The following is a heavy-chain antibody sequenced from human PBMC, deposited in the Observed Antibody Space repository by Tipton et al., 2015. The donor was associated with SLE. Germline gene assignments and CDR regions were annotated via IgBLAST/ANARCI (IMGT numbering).Heavy chain of an antibody. CDR1: GYRFNNYW. CDR2: IYPDDSDT. V-gene: IGHV5-51*07. Sequence: QSGPEVKKPGESLRISCKVSGYRFNNYWIGWVHQMPGKGLEWMGIIYPDDSDTRYSPSFQGHVTISADKSTTTTYLQWSSLNASYTAIYYCARRGGSLKFFDFWGPGTLVTVSS. J-gene: IGHJ4*02. D-gene: IGHD3-10*01. CDR3: ARRGGSLKFFDF.